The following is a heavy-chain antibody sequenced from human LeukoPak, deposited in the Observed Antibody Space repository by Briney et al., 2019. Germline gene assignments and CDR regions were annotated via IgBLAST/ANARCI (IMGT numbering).Heavy chain of an antibody. V-gene: IGHV3-74*01. Sequence: GGSLRLSCVASGFTFSKYWMHWVRQAPGKGLVWVSYINSDGSSTNYADSVKGRATISRDNSKNTLHLQVNSLRAEDTAVYYCAKFAVGWLFAFPGDYWGQGVLVTVSS. J-gene: IGHJ4*02. CDR1: GFTFSKYW. D-gene: IGHD6-19*01. CDR3: AKFAVGWLFAFPGDY. CDR2: INSDGSST.